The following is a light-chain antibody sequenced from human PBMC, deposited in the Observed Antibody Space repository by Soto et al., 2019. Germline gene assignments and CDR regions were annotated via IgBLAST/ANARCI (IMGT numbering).Light chain of an antibody. Sequence: DIQMTQSPSILSASVGDRVTITCRASQSLSSWLAWYQQRPGKAPKLLIYDASSLESGVPSRFSGSGSGTEFTLTISSLQPDDFATYYCQQYNNFPFTFGGGTKVDI. J-gene: IGKJ4*01. CDR2: DAS. CDR3: QQYNNFPFT. CDR1: QSLSSW. V-gene: IGKV1-5*01.